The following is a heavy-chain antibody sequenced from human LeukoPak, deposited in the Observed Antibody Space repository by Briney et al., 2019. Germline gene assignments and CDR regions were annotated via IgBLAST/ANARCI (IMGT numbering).Heavy chain of an antibody. J-gene: IGHJ4*02. Sequence: GGSLRLSCAASGFTFSDYYMSWIRQAPGKGLEWVSYISSSSSYTNYADSVKGRFTISRDNAKSSLYLQMNSLRAEDTAVYYCARGSRVWFGELLFDYWGQGTLVTVSS. V-gene: IGHV3-11*06. CDR3: ARGSRVWFGELLFDY. CDR2: ISSSSSYT. CDR1: GFTFSDYY. D-gene: IGHD3-10*01.